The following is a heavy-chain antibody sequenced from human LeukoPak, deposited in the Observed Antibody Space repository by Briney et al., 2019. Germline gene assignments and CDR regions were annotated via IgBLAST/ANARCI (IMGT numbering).Heavy chain of an antibody. CDR1: GFTFSSYA. CDR3: AKDVYGSGLDAFDI. Sequence: GGSLRLSCAASGFTFSSYAMSWVRQAPGKGLEWVSAISGSGGSTYYAESVRGRFTISRDNSKNTLYLQMNSLRAEDTAVYYCAKDVYGSGLDAFDIWAKGQWSPSLQ. D-gene: IGHD6-19*01. V-gene: IGHV3-23*01. CDR2: ISGSGGST. J-gene: IGHJ3*02.